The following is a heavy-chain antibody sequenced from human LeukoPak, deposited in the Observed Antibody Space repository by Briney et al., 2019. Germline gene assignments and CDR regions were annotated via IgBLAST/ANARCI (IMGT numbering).Heavy chain of an antibody. CDR3: ARSPSSGYYYTGVFDI. V-gene: IGHV1-18*01. J-gene: IGHJ3*02. CDR1: GYTFTGYS. CDR2: ISTYNGNT. D-gene: IGHD3-22*01. Sequence: GASVKASCKASGYTFTGYSISWVRQAPGQGLEWMGWISTYNGNTNYGQKIQGRVTMTTDTSTSTAYMELRSLRSDDTAVYYCARSPSSGYYYTGVFDIWGQGTMVTVSS.